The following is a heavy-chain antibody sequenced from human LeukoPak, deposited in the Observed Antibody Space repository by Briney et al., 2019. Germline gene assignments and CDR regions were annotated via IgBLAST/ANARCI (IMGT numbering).Heavy chain of an antibody. D-gene: IGHD3-10*01. CDR3: AKTYYSGSYGFDY. Sequence: GGSLRLSCVASGFTVSSNYMNWVRQAPGKGLEWVSIIYSGGSTYYTDSVKGRFTISRDNSKNTLYLQMNSLRAEDTAVYYCAKTYYSGSYGFDYWGQGTLVTVSS. V-gene: IGHV3-53*01. J-gene: IGHJ4*02. CDR2: IYSGGST. CDR1: GFTVSSNY.